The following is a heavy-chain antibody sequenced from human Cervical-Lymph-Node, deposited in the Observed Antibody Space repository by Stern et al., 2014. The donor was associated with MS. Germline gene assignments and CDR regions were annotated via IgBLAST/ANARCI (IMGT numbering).Heavy chain of an antibody. CDR1: GGTFSNYG. J-gene: IGHJ4*02. CDR3: ATPSDFYGSGSYFPPLDY. V-gene: IGHV1-69*09. CDR2: IFPIVGIT. Sequence: VQLVESGAEVKKPGSSVKASCKASGGTFSNYGITWVRQAPGQGLEWMGRIFPIVGITNYAQKLQGRVTITADTSSNTAYMELSTLRSEDTAVYYCATPSDFYGSGSYFPPLDYWGQGTQVIVST. D-gene: IGHD3-10*01.